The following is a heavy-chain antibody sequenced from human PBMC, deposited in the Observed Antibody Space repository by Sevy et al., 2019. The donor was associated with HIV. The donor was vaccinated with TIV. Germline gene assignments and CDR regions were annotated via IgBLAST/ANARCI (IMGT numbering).Heavy chain of an antibody. CDR3: AKGTPIVTPPGYFDN. CDR1: GFTLSAYA. V-gene: IGHV3-30*18. CDR2: ISYDGSDK. J-gene: IGHJ4*02. D-gene: IGHD4-4*01. Sequence: GGSLRLSCAASGFTLSAYAMHWVRQAPGKGLEWVAVISYDGSDKYYADSVKGRFTISRYNSNNTLYLQMNTLRAADTALYYCAKGTPIVTPPGYFDNWGQGTPVTVSS.